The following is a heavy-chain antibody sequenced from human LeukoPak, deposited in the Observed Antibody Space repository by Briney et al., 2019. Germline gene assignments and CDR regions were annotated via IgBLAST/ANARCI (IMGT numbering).Heavy chain of an antibody. D-gene: IGHD3-10*01. V-gene: IGHV3-48*04. Sequence: GGSLRLSCAASGFTFSSYSMNWVRQAPGKGLEWVSYISSSSSTIYYADSVKGRFTISRDNAKNSLYLQMNSLRAEDTAVYYCARDSVRYGMDVWGQGTTVTVSS. J-gene: IGHJ6*02. CDR1: GFTFSSYS. CDR2: ISSSSSTI. CDR3: ARDSVRYGMDV.